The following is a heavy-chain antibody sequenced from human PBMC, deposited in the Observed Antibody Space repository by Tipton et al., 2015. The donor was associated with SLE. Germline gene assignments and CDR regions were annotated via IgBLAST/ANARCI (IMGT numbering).Heavy chain of an antibody. CDR3: AKDRKYYGSGNLDY. Sequence: FTFSRDNSKNTLYLQMNSLRAEDTAVYYCAKDRKYYGSGNLDYWGQGTLVTVSS. D-gene: IGHD3-10*01. V-gene: IGHV3-23*01. J-gene: IGHJ4*02.